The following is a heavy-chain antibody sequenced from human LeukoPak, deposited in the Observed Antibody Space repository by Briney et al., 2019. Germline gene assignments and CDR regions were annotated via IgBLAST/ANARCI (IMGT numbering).Heavy chain of an antibody. CDR1: GGSFSGYY. D-gene: IGHD6-13*01. Sequence: SETLSLTCAVYGGSFSGYYWSWIRQPPGKGLEWIGEINHSGSTNYNPSLKSRVTISVDTSKNQFSLKLSSVTAADAAVYYCARGPVSLGSSWPFDYWGQGTLVTVAS. V-gene: IGHV4-34*01. CDR3: ARGPVSLGSSWPFDY. J-gene: IGHJ4*02. CDR2: INHSGST.